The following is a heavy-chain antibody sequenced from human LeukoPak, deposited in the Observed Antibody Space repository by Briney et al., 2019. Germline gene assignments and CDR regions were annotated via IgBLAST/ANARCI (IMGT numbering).Heavy chain of an antibody. J-gene: IGHJ2*01. D-gene: IGHD3-3*01. CDR1: GGSISSYY. CDR2: IYYSGST. Sequence: SETLSLTCTVSGGSISSYYWSWIRQPPGKGLEWIGYIYYSGSTNYNPSLKSRVTISVDTSKNQFSLKLSSVTAVDTAVYYCARVCTDYDFWSGYYRYWYFDLWGRGTLVTVSS. CDR3: ARVCTDYDFWSGYYRYWYFDL. V-gene: IGHV4-59*01.